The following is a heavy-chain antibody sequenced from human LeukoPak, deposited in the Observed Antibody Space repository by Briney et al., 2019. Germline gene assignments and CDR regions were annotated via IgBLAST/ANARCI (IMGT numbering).Heavy chain of an antibody. CDR3: AKFLQLTTPLLDY. CDR1: GFTFSSYA. D-gene: IGHD5-18*01. J-gene: IGHJ4*02. CDR2: ISGSGGST. Sequence: SGESLTLSCAASGFTFSSYAMSWVRQAPGKGLEWVSDISGSGGSTYYADSVKGRFTISRDNSKNMLYLPMNGLRAEDTAVYYCAKFLQLTTPLLDYWGQGTLVTVSS. V-gene: IGHV3-23*01.